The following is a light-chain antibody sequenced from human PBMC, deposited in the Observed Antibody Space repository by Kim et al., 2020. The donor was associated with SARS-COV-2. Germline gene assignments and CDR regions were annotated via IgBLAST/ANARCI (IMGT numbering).Light chain of an antibody. V-gene: IGKV3-20*01. CDR3: QQYGSSPFT. Sequence: EIVLTQSPGTLSLSPGERATLSCRASQSISNNYLAWYQQTPGQAPRVLIYGASSRPTGIPDRFSGSGSGTDFTLTISRLKPEDFAVYYCQQYGSSPFTFGQGTKLEIK. J-gene: IGKJ2*01. CDR1: QSISNNY. CDR2: GAS.